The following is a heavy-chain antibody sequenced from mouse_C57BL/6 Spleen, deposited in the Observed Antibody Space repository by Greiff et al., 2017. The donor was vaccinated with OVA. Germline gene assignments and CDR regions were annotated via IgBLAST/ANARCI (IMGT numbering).Heavy chain of an antibody. Sequence: EVQLQQSGAELVKPGASVKLSCTASGFTINDYYMHWVKQRPEQGLEWIGRIDPGDGETKYAPKFQGKATITADTSSNTAYLQLSSLTSEDTAVYYCARGVDYGSSNYFDYWGQGTTLTVSS. D-gene: IGHD1-1*01. CDR3: ARGVDYGSSNYFDY. CDR1: GFTINDYY. J-gene: IGHJ2*01. CDR2: IDPGDGET. V-gene: IGHV14-2*01.